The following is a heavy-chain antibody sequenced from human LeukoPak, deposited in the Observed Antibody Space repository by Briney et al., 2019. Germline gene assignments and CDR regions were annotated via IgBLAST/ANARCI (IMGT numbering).Heavy chain of an antibody. V-gene: IGHV1-18*01. CDR1: GYTFSICS. CDR3: ARTLMQFDY. Sequence: ASVKVSCKASGYTFSICSIAWVRQAPGQGLEWMGWISAYNGNTNYAQKFQGRVTMTTDTSTSTAYMELRSLRSDDTAVYYCARTLMQFDYWGQGTLVTVSS. J-gene: IGHJ4*02. CDR2: ISAYNGNT.